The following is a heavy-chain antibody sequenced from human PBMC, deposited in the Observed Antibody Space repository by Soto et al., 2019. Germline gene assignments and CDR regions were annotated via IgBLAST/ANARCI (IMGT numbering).Heavy chain of an antibody. Sequence: GSLRLSCAASGFRFSGSAVHWVRQASGKGLEWVGRIRSKPNSYATAYAESVKGRFTISRDDSKNTAYLQMNSLKTEDTAVYYCTRGTSDSSSSFFDDWGPGTLVTVAS. D-gene: IGHD6-6*01. V-gene: IGHV3-73*01. CDR1: GFRFSGSA. J-gene: IGHJ5*02. CDR2: IRSKPNSYAT. CDR3: TRGTSDSSSSFFDD.